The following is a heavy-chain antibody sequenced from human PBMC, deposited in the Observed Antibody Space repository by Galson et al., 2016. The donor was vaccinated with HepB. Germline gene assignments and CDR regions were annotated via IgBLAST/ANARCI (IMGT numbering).Heavy chain of an antibody. V-gene: IGHV3-23*01. CDR1: GFPFSSYG. CDR2: ISGSGGGT. D-gene: IGHD2-21*01. CDR3: ARDGAQGHVAH. J-gene: IGHJ4*02. Sequence: SLRLSCAASGFPFSSYGLSWVRQAPGKGLEWISGISGSGGGTYYGKSMEGRFTISRDNSKNTVYLQMNSLRAEDTAVYYCARDGAQGHVAHWGQGTLVTVSS.